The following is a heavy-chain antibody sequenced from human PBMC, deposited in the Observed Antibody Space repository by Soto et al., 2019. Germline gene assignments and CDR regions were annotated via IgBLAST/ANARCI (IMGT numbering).Heavy chain of an antibody. J-gene: IGHJ5*02. V-gene: IGHV3-30*18. CDR1: GFTFSSYG. CDR2: ISYDGSNK. Sequence: GGSLRLSCAASGFTFSSYGMHWVRQAPGKGLEWVAVISYDGSNKFYADSVKGRFTISRDNSKNTLYLQMNSLRAEDTAMYNSAKKGSPGIAAAPLASWGQGTLVTVSS. D-gene: IGHD6-13*01. CDR3: AKKGSPGIAAAPLAS.